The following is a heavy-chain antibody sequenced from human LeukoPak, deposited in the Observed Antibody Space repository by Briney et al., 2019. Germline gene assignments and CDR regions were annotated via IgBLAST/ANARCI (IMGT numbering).Heavy chain of an antibody. D-gene: IGHD3-10*01. J-gene: IGHJ4*02. Sequence: RASVKVSCKASGYTFSTCYIHWVRQAPGQGLEWMGIINPSGGSTSYAQKFQGRVTMTRDTSTSTVYMELSSLRSEDTAVYYCARHGSGRYYPAEGRVDYWGQGTLVTVSS. V-gene: IGHV1-46*03. CDR1: GYTFSTCY. CDR2: INPSGGST. CDR3: ARHGSGRYYPAEGRVDY.